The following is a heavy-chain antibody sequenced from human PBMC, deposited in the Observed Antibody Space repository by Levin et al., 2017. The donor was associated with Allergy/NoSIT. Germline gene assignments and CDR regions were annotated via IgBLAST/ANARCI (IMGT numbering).Heavy chain of an antibody. Sequence: SETLSLTCAVSGDSISGHSWWTWVRQSPGKGLEWIAEIFHDGTTNYNPSLKSRVTISVDKPKNQFSLKLSSVTAADSAMYYCSTHYCSGGPCYHNFDYWGQGTPVTASS. D-gene: IGHD2-15*01. CDR1: GDSISGHSW. CDR3: STHYCSGGPCYHNFDY. V-gene: IGHV4-4*02. CDR2: IFHDGTT. J-gene: IGHJ4*02.